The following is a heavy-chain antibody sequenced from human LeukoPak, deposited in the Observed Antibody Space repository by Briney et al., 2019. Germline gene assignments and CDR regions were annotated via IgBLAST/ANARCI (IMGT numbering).Heavy chain of an antibody. V-gene: IGHV3-30*02. Sequence: GGSLRLSCAASGFSFSSYGMHWLRQAPGKRLEWVAFIWYDGSNKYYADSVKGRFTISRDNAKNTMYLQMNSLRAEYTAVYYCAKDSDIVVVAGVVSHMDVWGKETTVTVP. D-gene: IGHD2-15*01. CDR3: AKDSDIVVVAGVVSHMDV. J-gene: IGHJ6*03. CDR1: GFSFSSYG. CDR2: IWYDGSNK.